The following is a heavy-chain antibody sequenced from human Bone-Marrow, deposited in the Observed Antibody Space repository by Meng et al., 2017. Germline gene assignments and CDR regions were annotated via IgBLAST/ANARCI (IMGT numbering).Heavy chain of an antibody. CDR2: IYPGDSDT. CDR3: ARLARTGPDYYYYGMDV. V-gene: IGHV5-51*01. J-gene: IGHJ6*02. CDR1: GYSFTSYW. Sequence: KVSCKGSGYSFTSYWIGWVRQMPGKGLEWMGIIYPGDSDTRHSPSFQGQVTISADKSISTAYLQWSSLKASDTAMYYCARLARTGPDYYYYGMDVWGQGTTVTVSS.